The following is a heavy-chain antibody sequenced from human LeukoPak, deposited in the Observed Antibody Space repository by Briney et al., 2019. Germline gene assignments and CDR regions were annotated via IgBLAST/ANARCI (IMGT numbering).Heavy chain of an antibody. V-gene: IGHV3-30-3*01. CDR2: ISYDGSNK. CDR3: AKDSAPWIRLWRSFDY. D-gene: IGHD5-18*01. J-gene: IGHJ4*02. Sequence: GGSLRLSCAASGFTFSSYAMHWVRQAPGKGLEWVAVISYDGSNKYYADSVKGRFTISRDNSKNTLYLQMNSLRAGDTAVYYCAKDSAPWIRLWRSFDYWGQGTLVTVSS. CDR1: GFTFSSYA.